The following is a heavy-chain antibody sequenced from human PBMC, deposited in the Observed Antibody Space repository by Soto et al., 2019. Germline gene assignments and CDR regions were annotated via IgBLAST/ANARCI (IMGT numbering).Heavy chain of an antibody. CDR1: GFTFSSYW. J-gene: IGHJ4*02. Sequence: GGSLRLSCAASGFTFSSYWMSWVRQAPGKGLEWVANIKYDGSNKYYADSVKGRFTISRDNSKNTLYLQMNSLRAEDTAVYYCARDYCSGGSCYSDYWGQGTLVTVSS. D-gene: IGHD2-15*01. V-gene: IGHV3-33*08. CDR2: IKYDGSNK. CDR3: ARDYCSGGSCYSDY.